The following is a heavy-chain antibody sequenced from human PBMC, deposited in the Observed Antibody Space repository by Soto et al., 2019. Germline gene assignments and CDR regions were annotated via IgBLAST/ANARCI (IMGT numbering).Heavy chain of an antibody. D-gene: IGHD5-12*01. Sequence: KPSETLSLTCTVSGGSVSSGSYYWSWIRQPPGKGLEWIGYIYYSGSTNYNPSLKSRVTISVDTSKNQFSLKLSSVTAADTAVYYCARAPVEMATISFDYWGQGTLVTVSS. CDR2: IYYSGST. J-gene: IGHJ4*02. CDR1: GGSVSSGSYY. V-gene: IGHV4-61*01. CDR3: ARAPVEMATISFDY.